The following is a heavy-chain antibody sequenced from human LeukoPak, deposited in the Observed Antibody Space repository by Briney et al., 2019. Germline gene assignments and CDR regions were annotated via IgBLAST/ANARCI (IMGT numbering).Heavy chain of an antibody. J-gene: IGHJ3*02. D-gene: IGHD5-18*01. CDR3: ARESDTAMDDAFDI. CDR2: IIPIFGTA. CDR1: GGTFSSYA. Sequence: SVKVSCKASGGTFSSYAISWVRQAPGQGLEWMGGIIPIFGTANYAQKFQGRVTITADESTSTAYMELSSLRSEDTAVYYCARESDTAMDDAFDIWGQGAMVTVSS. V-gene: IGHV1-69*01.